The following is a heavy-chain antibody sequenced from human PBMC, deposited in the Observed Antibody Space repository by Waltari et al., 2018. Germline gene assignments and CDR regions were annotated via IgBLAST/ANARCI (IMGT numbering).Heavy chain of an antibody. V-gene: IGHV4-59*01. CDR2: IYYSGST. Sequence: QVQLQESGPGLVKPSETLSLTCTVSGGSISSYYWSWIRQPPGKGLEWIGYIYYSGSTNYNPALKSRVTISVDTSKTQFSLKLSSVTAADTAVYYCARDGLSRGGMDVWGQGTTVTVSS. CDR1: GGSISSYY. J-gene: IGHJ6*02. CDR3: ARDGLSRGGMDV.